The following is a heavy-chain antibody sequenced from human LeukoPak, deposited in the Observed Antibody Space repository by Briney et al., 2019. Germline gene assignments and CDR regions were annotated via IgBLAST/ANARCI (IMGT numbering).Heavy chain of an antibody. CDR3: ARAEGSGSSFDY. CDR2: ISSSSTYI. V-gene: IGHV3-21*01. Sequence: GGSLRLSCAASGFTFSSYAMRWVRQAPGKGLEWVSSISSSSTYIYYADSVKGRFAISRDNAKNSLYLQMNSLRVEDTAVYYCARAEGSGSSFDYWGQGTLVTVSS. J-gene: IGHJ4*02. D-gene: IGHD3-10*01. CDR1: GFTFSSYA.